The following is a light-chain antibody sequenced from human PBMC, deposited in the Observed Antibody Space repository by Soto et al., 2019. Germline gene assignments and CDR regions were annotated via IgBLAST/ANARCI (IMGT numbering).Light chain of an antibody. CDR2: DAS. CDR1: QSVSRN. Sequence: EIVMTQSPATLSVSPGERATLSCRASQSVSRNVAWYQQKPGQAPRLLIHDASTRATGISVRFSGGGSGTDFTLTISSLQSEDFAVYYCQQYNNWLWTFGQGTKVEIK. J-gene: IGKJ1*01. CDR3: QQYNNWLWT. V-gene: IGKV3-15*01.